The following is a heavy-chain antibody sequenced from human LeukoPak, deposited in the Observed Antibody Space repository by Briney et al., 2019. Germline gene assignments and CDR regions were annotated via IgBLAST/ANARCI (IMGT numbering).Heavy chain of an antibody. Sequence: PGRSLRLSCAASGFTFDDYAMHWVRQAPGKGLEWVSSISSSSGYIYYADSVKGRFTASRDNAKNSLYLQMNSLRAEDTAVYHCARAIYDFWSGYYGINDYWGQGTLVTVSS. D-gene: IGHD3-3*01. J-gene: IGHJ4*02. V-gene: IGHV3-21*01. CDR2: ISSSSGYI. CDR3: ARAIYDFWSGYYGINDY. CDR1: GFTFDDYA.